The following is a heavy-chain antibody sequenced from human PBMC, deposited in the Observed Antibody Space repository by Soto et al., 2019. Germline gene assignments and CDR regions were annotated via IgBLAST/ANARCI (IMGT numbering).Heavy chain of an antibody. V-gene: IGHV4-30-2*01. CDR3: ARGSGYDSDYYYGMDV. CDR2: IYHSGST. CDR1: GVYIRSGGYS. D-gene: IGHD5-12*01. J-gene: IGHJ6*02. Sequence: TLSLTCAVSGVYIRSGGYSWSWIRKPPGKGLEWIGYIYHSGSTYYNPSLKSRVTISVDRSKNQFSLKLSSVTAADTAVYYCARGSGYDSDYYYGMDVWGQGTTVTVSS.